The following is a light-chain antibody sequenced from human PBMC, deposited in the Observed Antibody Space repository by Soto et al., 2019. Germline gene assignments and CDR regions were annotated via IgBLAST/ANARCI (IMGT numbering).Light chain of an antibody. J-gene: IGKJ2*01. CDR2: ATS. V-gene: IGKV1-39*01. CDR3: QQSDKMPS. CDR1: GNVSIY. Sequence: NQSPSSLAAKEGDRLTLTCRASGNVSIYLNWYQHKPGKGPTLLIHATSNLQIGVPSRFSGSGSGTEFTLTISSLEPEDFGTYYCQQSDKMPSFGQG.